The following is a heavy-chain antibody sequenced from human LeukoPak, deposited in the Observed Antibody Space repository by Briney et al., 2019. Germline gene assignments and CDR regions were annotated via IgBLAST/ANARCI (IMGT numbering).Heavy chain of an antibody. V-gene: IGHV4-39*07. CDR2: IYYSGST. J-gene: IGHJ5*02. Sequence: SETLSLTCTVSGGSISSSSYYWGWIRQPPGKGLEWIGSIYYSGSTYYNPSLKSRVTISVDTSKNQFSLKLSSVTAADTAVYYCARNSGYQVNWFDPWGQGTLVTVSS. CDR3: ARNSGYQVNWFDP. CDR1: GGSISSSSYY. D-gene: IGHD3-22*01.